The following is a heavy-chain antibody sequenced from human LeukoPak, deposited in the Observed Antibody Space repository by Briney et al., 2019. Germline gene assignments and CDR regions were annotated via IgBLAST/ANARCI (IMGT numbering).Heavy chain of an antibody. J-gene: IGHJ5*01. CDR2: IGSSSDYI. D-gene: IGHD2-21*02. CDR3: AKSRCTSVDCCTVDS. Sequence: PGGSLRLSCAASGFSFNTYNMNWVRQAPGKGLEWVSYIGSSSDYIYYADSVKGRFTSSRDNAKNSLFLQMNSLTAEDTAVYYCAKSRCTSVDCCTVDSWGRGTLVTVSS. CDR1: GFSFNTYN. V-gene: IGHV3-21*01.